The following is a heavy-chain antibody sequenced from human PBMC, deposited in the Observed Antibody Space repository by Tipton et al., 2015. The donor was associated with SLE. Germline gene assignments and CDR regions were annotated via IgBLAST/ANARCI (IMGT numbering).Heavy chain of an antibody. V-gene: IGHV2-70*04. Sequence: LVKPTETLTLTCTFSGFSLSTSGMRVSWIRQPPGKALEWLARIDWDDDKFYSTSLKTRLTISKDTSKNQVVLTMTNMDPVDTATYYCARSSGWSFFDYWGQGTLVTVSS. D-gene: IGHD6-19*01. CDR1: GFSLSTSGMR. CDR2: IDWDDDK. CDR3: ARSSGWSFFDY. J-gene: IGHJ4*02.